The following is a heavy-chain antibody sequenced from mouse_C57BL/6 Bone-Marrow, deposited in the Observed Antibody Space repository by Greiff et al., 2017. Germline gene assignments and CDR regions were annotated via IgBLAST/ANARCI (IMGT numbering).Heavy chain of an antibody. J-gene: IGHJ2*01. V-gene: IGHV14-4*01. CDR1: GFNFKDYY. Sequence: EVHLVESGAELVRPGASVKLSCTASGFNFKDYYMHWVKQRPEQGLEWIGWIDPADGDTNYASKFQGKATITADTSSNTAYLQLSSLTSEDTAVYYCASPWDYWGQGTTLTVSS. CDR2: IDPADGDT. CDR3: ASPWDY.